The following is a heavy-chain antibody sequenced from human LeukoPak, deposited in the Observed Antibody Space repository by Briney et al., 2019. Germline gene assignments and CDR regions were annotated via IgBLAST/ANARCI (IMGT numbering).Heavy chain of an antibody. Sequence: ASVTVSCKPSGYTFTSYGISWVRQAPGQGLEWMGWTRAYNGNTNYAQKFKGRVTMTTDTSTNTAYMELRSLGSDDTAVYYCARGGSRVTTINILDYWGQGTLVTVSS. J-gene: IGHJ4*02. CDR2: TRAYNGNT. D-gene: IGHD5-24*01. CDR3: ARGGSRVTTINILDY. CDR1: GYTFTSYG. V-gene: IGHV1-18*01.